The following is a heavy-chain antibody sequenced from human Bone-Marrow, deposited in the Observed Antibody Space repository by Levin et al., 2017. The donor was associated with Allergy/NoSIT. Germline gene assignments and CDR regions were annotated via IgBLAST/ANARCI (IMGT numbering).Heavy chain of an antibody. J-gene: IGHJ4*02. D-gene: IGHD3-22*01. V-gene: IGHV4-34*01. CDR3: ARGSMYYYDSCGPDY. CDR1: GGSSSDYY. Sequence: SETLSLACAVYGGSSSDYYWTWIRQSPGKGLEWIGEITHGGGSRYNPSLERRVTILVDMSKKQLSLKLTSVTAADTAVYYCARGSMYYYDSCGPDYWGQGTLVTVSS. CDR2: ITHGGGS.